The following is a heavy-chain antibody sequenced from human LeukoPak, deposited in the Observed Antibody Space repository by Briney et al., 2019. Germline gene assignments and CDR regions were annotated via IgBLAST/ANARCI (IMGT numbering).Heavy chain of an antibody. CDR3: VKGTSTSWSFDY. CDR2: ISSSDSTI. Sequence: GGSLRLSCAASGFTFSSYEMNWVRQAPGKGLEWVSYISSSDSTIYYADSVKGRFTVSRDNSKNTLYLQMNNLRTEDTAVYYCVKGTSTSWSFDYWGQGTLVIVSS. J-gene: IGHJ4*02. D-gene: IGHD6-13*01. CDR1: GFTFSSYE. V-gene: IGHV3-48*03.